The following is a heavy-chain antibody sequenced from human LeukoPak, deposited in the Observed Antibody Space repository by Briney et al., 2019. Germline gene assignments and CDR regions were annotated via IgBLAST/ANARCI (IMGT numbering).Heavy chain of an antibody. Sequence: ASVKVSCKVSGYTLTELSMHWVRQAPGKGLEWMGGFDPEDGETIYAQKFQGRVTMTEDTSTDTAYMELSSLRSEDTAVYYCPTGNIAALDYYYYYMDVWGKGTTVTVSS. J-gene: IGHJ6*03. D-gene: IGHD6-6*01. V-gene: IGHV1-24*01. CDR1: GYTLTELS. CDR2: FDPEDGET. CDR3: PTGNIAALDYYYYYMDV.